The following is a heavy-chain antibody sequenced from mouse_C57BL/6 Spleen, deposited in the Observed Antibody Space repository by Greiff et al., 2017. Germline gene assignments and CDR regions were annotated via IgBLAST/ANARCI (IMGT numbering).Heavy chain of an antibody. V-gene: IGHV14-2*01. D-gene: IGHD1-1*01. CDR1: GFNIKDYY. CDR2: IDPEDGET. CDR3: ARAHYYGSSPHYAMDY. J-gene: IGHJ4*01. Sequence: EVKLMESGAELVKPGASVKLSCTASGFNIKDYYMHWVKQRTEQGLEWIGRIDPEDGETKYAPKFQGKATITADTSSNTAYLQLSSLTSEDTAVYYCARAHYYGSSPHYAMDYWGQGTSVTVAS.